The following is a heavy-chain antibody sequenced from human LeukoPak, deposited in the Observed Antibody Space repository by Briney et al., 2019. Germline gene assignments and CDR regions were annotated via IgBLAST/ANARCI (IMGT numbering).Heavy chain of an antibody. J-gene: IGHJ4*02. CDR2: INHSGST. CDR3: ARGRYYDYVWGSYRQETFDY. V-gene: IGHV4-34*01. CDR1: GGSFSGYY. Sequence: NPSETLSLTCAVYGGSFSGYYWSWIRQPPGKGLEWIGEINHSGSTNYNPSLKSRVTISVDTSKNQFSLKLSSVTAADTAVYYCARGRYYDYVWGSYRQETFDYWGQGTLVTVSS. D-gene: IGHD3-16*02.